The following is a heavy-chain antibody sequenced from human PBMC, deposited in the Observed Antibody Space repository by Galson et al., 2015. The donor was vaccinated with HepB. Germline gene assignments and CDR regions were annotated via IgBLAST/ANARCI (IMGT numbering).Heavy chain of an antibody. J-gene: IGHJ4*02. Sequence: SETLSLTCAVYGGSFSGYYWSWIRQPPGKGLEWIGEINHSGSTNYNPSLKSRVTISVDTSKNQFSLKLTSVTAADTAVYYCARALRLLRFNWNEFGYWGQGTLVTVSS. CDR2: INHSGST. CDR3: ARALRLLRFNWNEFGY. D-gene: IGHD1-1*01. CDR1: GGSFSGYY. V-gene: IGHV4-34*01.